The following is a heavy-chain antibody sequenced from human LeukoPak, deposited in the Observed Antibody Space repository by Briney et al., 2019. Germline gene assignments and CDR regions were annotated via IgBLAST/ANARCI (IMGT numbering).Heavy chain of an antibody. CDR1: GFTVSSNY. CDR3: ARGEIQLPFHY. Sequence: GGSLRLSCAASGFTVSSNYMSWARQAPGKGLEWVSVIYGSGSTYYTDSVKGRFTISRDNAKSSLYLQMNSLRAEDTAVYYCARGEIQLPFHYWGQGTLVTVSS. CDR2: IYGSGST. J-gene: IGHJ4*02. V-gene: IGHV3-53*01. D-gene: IGHD5-18*01.